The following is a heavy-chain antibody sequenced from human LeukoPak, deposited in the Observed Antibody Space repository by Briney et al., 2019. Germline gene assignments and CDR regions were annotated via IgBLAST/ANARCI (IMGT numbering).Heavy chain of an antibody. CDR2: INPKSGGT. D-gene: IGHD6-13*01. J-gene: IGHJ6*03. V-gene: IGHV1-2*02. CDR1: GYTFSGYY. CDR3: ARHLGYSRPNYMDV. Sequence: ASVKVSCKASGYTFSGYYMHWVRQAPGQGLEWMGWINPKSGGTNEAQKFHDRVTMTRDTSIRTAYMEVSRLRSDDAAVYYCARHLGYSRPNYMDVWGKGTTVTISS.